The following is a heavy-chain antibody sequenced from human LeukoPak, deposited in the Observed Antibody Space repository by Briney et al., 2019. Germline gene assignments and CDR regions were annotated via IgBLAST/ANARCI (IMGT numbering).Heavy chain of an antibody. J-gene: IGHJ3*02. CDR3: AKDQLYGVGATQDAFDI. D-gene: IGHD1-26*01. CDR2: ISGSGGST. CDR1: GFTFSSYA. V-gene: IGHV3-23*01. Sequence: GGSLRLSCAASGFTFSSYAMSWVRQAPGKGLEWVSAISGSGGSTYYADSVKGRFTISRDNSKDTLYLQMNSLRAEDTAVYYCAKDQLYGVGATQDAFDIWGQGTMVTVSS.